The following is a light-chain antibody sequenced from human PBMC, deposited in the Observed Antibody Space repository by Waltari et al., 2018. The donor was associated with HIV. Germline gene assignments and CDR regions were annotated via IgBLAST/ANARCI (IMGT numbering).Light chain of an antibody. CDR2: LGS. V-gene: IGKV2-28*01. CDR1: QSLLHSNEYNY. Sequence: IVMTQFPLSRLVNAGEPASILCRSAQSLLHSNEYNYLSWFLQKPGQAPRILIYLGSNPASGVPARFSGGASGKNFTRKTRRVAADDVRVYYCMQGLQTPFTLGPGTTVA. CDR3: MQGLQTPFT. J-gene: IGKJ3*01.